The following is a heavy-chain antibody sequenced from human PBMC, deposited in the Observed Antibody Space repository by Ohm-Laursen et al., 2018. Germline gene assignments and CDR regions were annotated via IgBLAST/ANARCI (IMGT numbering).Heavy chain of an antibody. Sequence: SQTLSLTCIVSGVSISSGGYYWSWIRLHPGKGLEWIGYIYYSGSTYYNPSLRSRLTMSLDTSDNQFSLKLSSVTAADTAVYYCAGASDTSTAFDYWGQGTLVSVSS. J-gene: IGHJ4*02. CDR1: GVSISSGGYY. V-gene: IGHV4-31*03. D-gene: IGHD5-18*01. CDR2: IYYSGST. CDR3: AGASDTSTAFDY.